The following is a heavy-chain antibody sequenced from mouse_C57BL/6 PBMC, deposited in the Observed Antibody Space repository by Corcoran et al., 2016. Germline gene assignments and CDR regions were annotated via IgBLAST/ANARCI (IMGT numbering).Heavy chain of an antibody. Sequence: QVHLQQHGPALVKHGASVKISCKASGYTFTAYYSIWVKQRPGQGVVWIGWIFPGSGSTYYNEKFKGKATLTVDKSSSTAYMLLSSLTSEDSAVYFCARLYSNYGVYIDYWGQGTTLTVSS. D-gene: IGHD2-5*01. CDR2: IFPGSGST. J-gene: IGHJ2*01. CDR1: GYTFTAYY. CDR3: ARLYSNYGVYIDY. V-gene: IGHV1-75*01.